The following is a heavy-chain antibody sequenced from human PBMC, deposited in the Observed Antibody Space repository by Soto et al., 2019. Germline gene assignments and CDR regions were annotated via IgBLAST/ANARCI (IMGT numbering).Heavy chain of an antibody. CDR1: GGPIKTGDYY. V-gene: IGHV4-30-4*01. J-gene: IGHJ4*02. D-gene: IGHD3-10*01. CDR2: VFYSGAT. Sequence: SETLSLTCNVSGGPIKTGDYYWNWIRQPPGKGLEWIGYVFYSGATNYSPSLKSRAAISMDTSKNQFSLSLTSVTAADTAVYYCARAGFSYGHLLFWGQGIRVTVS. CDR3: ARAGFSYGHLLF.